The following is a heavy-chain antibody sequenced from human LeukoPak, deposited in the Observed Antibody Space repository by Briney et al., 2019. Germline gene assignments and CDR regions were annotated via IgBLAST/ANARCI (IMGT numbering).Heavy chain of an antibody. J-gene: IGHJ4*02. Sequence: GGSLRLSCAASGFTFSSYGMHWVRQAPGKGLEWVAFIRYDGSNKYYADSVKGRFTISRDNSKNTLYLQMNSLRAEDTAVYYCAKDHWATTASLCDYWGQGTLVTDSS. V-gene: IGHV3-30*02. D-gene: IGHD5-12*01. CDR2: IRYDGSNK. CDR1: GFTFSSYG. CDR3: AKDHWATTASLCDY.